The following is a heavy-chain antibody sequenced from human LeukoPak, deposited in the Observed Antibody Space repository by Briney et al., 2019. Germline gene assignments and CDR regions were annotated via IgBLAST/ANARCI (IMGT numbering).Heavy chain of an antibody. CDR1: GGSFSGYY. CDR2: INHSGST. J-gene: IGHJ6*03. D-gene: IGHD1-14*01. Sequence: SETLSLTCAVYGGSFSGYYWSWIRQPPGKGLEWIGEINHSGSTNYNPSLKSRVTISVDTSKNQFSLKLSSVTAADTAVYYCARRGMTREPSPHRPLYYMDVWGKGTTVTVSS. V-gene: IGHV4-34*01. CDR3: ARRGMTREPSPHRPLYYMDV.